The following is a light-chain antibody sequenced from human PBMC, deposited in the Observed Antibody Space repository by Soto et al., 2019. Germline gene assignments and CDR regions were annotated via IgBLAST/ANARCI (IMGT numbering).Light chain of an antibody. V-gene: IGLV1-51*01. CDR3: GTWDSSLSAVV. Sequence: QSVLTQPPSVSAAPGQKVTISCSGSSSNIGSNYVSWYQQLPGTAPKLLIYDNNKRPSGIPDRFSGSKSGTSATLGITGLQTGDEADYYCGTWDSSLSAVVFGGGTKPTVL. J-gene: IGLJ2*01. CDR1: SSNIGSNY. CDR2: DNN.